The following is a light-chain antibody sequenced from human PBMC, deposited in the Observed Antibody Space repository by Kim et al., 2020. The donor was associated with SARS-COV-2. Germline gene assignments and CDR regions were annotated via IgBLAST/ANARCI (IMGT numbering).Light chain of an antibody. CDR1: QNLLHRNGYNY. CDR2: LGS. Sequence: ASISCRSSQNLLHRNGYNYLDWYVQKPGQSPQLLIYLGSNRASGVPDRFTGSGSGTDFTLKISRVEAEDVGIYYCMQALQTPLTIGGGTKVDIK. J-gene: IGKJ4*01. V-gene: IGKV2-28*01. CDR3: MQALQTPLT.